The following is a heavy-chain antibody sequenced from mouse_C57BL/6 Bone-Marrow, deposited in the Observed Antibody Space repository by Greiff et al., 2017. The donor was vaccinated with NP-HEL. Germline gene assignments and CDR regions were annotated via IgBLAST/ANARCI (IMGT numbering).Heavy chain of an antibody. Sequence: VQLQQSGPELVKPGAFVMISCKASGYTFTVYYRTGVMQRPGQGLERIGWTYPGCGNTQYNEKFKGKATLTVDTSSSTAYMQFSSLTSEDSAVYFCARCLTGWYFDVGGTGTTVTVSS. V-gene: IGHV1-84*01. CDR2: TYPGCGNT. CDR1: GYTFTVYY. J-gene: IGHJ1*03. CDR3: ARCLTGWYFDV.